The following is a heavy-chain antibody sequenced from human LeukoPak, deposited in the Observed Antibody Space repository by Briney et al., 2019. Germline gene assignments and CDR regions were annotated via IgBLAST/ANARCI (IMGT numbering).Heavy chain of an antibody. J-gene: IGHJ4*02. Sequence: SETLSLTCAVSGGSISSGGYSWSWSRQPPGKGLEWIGYIYHSGSTYYNPSLKSRVTISVDRSKNQFSLKLSSVTAADTAVYYCARDLGSYLGFGYWSQGTLVTVSS. D-gene: IGHD1-26*01. CDR1: GGSISSGGYS. V-gene: IGHV4-30-2*01. CDR3: ARDLGSYLGFGY. CDR2: IYHSGST.